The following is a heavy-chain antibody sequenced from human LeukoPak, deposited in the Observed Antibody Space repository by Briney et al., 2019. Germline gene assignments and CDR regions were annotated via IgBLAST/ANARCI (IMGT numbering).Heavy chain of an antibody. Sequence: GSLRLSCAASGFVFSNYAMHWVRQAPGKGLEWVAVTSYDEGNKRYIDSVKGRFTISRDNSKNTLYLQMNSLRAEDTAVYYCARVVLSDGMDVWGQGTTVTVSS. J-gene: IGHJ6*02. V-gene: IGHV3-30*04. CDR1: GFVFSNYA. CDR2: TSYDEGNK. D-gene: IGHD3-10*01. CDR3: ARVVLSDGMDV.